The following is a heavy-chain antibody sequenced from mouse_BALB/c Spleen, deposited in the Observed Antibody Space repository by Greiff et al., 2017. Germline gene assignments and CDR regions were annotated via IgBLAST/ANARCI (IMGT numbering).Heavy chain of an antibody. D-gene: IGHD1-1*01. V-gene: IGHV1S137*01. CDR2: ISTYYGDA. CDR3: ARRGLCYGKSAMDY. CDR1: GYTFTDYS. J-gene: IGHJ2*01. Sequence: VQLVESGAELVRPGVSVKISCKGSGYTFTDYSMNWVMQSHAKSLEWIGIISTYYGDACYNQKFKGKATMTVDKSTSTAYMELARLTSEDSAIYYCARRGLCYGKSAMDYWGQGTTLTVSS.